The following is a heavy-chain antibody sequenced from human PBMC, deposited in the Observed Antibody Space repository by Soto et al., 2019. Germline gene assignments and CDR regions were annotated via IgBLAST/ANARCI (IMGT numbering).Heavy chain of an antibody. J-gene: IGHJ6*02. Sequence: QVQLVQSGAEVKKPGSSVKVSCKASGGTFSSYAISWVRQAPGQGLEWMGGIIPIFGTANYAQKFQGRVTITAEESTSTGYMELSSLRYEDTAVYYCARDPAQYCSSTRCPHRGGMDVWGQGTTVTVSS. D-gene: IGHD2-2*01. CDR3: ARDPAQYCSSTRCPHRGGMDV. CDR2: IIPIFGTA. V-gene: IGHV1-69*01. CDR1: GGTFSSYA.